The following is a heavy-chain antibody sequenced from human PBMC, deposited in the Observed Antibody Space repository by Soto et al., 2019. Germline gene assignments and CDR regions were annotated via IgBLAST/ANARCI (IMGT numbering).Heavy chain of an antibody. V-gene: IGHV3-30*18. Sequence: QVQLVESGGGVVQPGRSLRLSCAASGFTFSSYGMHWVRQAPGRGLEWVAVISYDGSNKYYADSVKGRFTISRDNSKNTLYLQMNSLRAEDTAVYYCAKVGRSGYHQGYYGMDVWGQGTPVTVSS. CDR2: ISYDGSNK. J-gene: IGHJ6*02. CDR1: GFTFSSYG. D-gene: IGHD3-3*01. CDR3: AKVGRSGYHQGYYGMDV.